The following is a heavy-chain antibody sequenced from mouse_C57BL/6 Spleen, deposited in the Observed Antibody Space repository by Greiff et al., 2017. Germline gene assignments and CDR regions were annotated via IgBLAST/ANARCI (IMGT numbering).Heavy chain of an antibody. CDR3: ARERGESSNYPSFDY. D-gene: IGHD2-5*01. V-gene: IGHV3-6*01. CDR2: ISYDGSN. Sequence: VQLKESGPGLVKPSPSLSLTCSVTGYSITSGYYWNWIRQFPGKKMEWMGYISYDGSNNYNPSLKNRISITRDTSKNQFFLKLNSVTTEDTATYYCARERGESSNYPSFDYWGQGTTLTVSS. CDR1: GYSITSGYY. J-gene: IGHJ2*01.